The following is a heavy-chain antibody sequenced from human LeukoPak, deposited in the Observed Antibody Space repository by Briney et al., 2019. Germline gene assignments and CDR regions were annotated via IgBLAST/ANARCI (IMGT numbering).Heavy chain of an antibody. CDR3: ASSSRFGEFSP. V-gene: IGHV4-30-4*01. Sequence: SETLSLTCTVSGGSISSSSYYWSWIRQPPGKGLEWIGYIYYSGSTYYNPSLKSRVTISVDTSKNQFSLKLSSVTAADTAVYYCASSSRFGEFSPWGQGTLVTVSS. D-gene: IGHD3-10*01. J-gene: IGHJ5*02. CDR1: GGSISSSSYY. CDR2: IYYSGST.